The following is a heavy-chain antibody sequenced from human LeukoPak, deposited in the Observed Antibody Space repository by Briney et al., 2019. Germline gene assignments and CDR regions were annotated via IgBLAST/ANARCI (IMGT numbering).Heavy chain of an antibody. J-gene: IGHJ6*02. Sequence: GGSLRLSCAASGFTFNNYAMSWVRQAPGKGLEWVSGISGSGYSTYYADSVKGRFTISRDNSKNTLFLQMSSLRADDTAVYYCAGGPATRGYYYYGMDVWGRGTTVTVSS. D-gene: IGHD4-4*01. CDR1: GFTFNNYA. CDR2: ISGSGYST. V-gene: IGHV3-23*01. CDR3: AGGPATRGYYYYGMDV.